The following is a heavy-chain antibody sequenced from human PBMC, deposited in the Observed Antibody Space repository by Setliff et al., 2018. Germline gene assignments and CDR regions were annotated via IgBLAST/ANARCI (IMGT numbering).Heavy chain of an antibody. V-gene: IGHV3-23*01. CDR2: ISGSGGST. CDR1: GFTFSSYD. Sequence: GGSMRLSCAASGFTFSSYDMSGVRQAPGKGLEWVSAISGSGGSTYYADSVKGRFTISRDNSKNTLYLQMNSLRAEDTAVYYCAKKLPGIAAAGGMDYWGQGTLVTVSS. D-gene: IGHD6-13*01. J-gene: IGHJ4*02. CDR3: AKKLPGIAAAGGMDY.